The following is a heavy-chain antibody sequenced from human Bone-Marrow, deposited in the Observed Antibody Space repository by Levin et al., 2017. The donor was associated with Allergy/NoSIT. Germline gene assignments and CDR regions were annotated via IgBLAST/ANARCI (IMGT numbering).Heavy chain of an antibody. CDR1: GFTFSSYA. V-gene: IGHV3-23*01. CDR3: ARETGGSGWYTVVY. CDR2: IRPTGGRT. D-gene: IGHD6-13*01. Sequence: GGSLRLSCAASGFTFSSYAMAWVRQAPGKGLQWVSTIRPTGGRTYYADSVEGRFTISRDNSKNTVYLQMNCLRAEDTAKYYCARETGGSGWYTVVYWGRGTLVTVSS. J-gene: IGHJ4*02.